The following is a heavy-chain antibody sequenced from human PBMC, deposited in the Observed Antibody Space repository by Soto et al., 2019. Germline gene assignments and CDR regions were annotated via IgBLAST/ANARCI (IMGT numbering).Heavy chain of an antibody. V-gene: IGHV3-30*09. Sequence: QVQLVESGGGVVQPGRSLRLSCAASGFNFNKYAMHWVRQAPGKGLEWVAIISPDGSNENYADSVKGRFAISRDNSKNTVYLQINSLTAEDTGVYHCQRLGGDGLPTVDYWGRGTLVTVSS. CDR1: GFNFNKYA. D-gene: IGHD2-21*01. CDR3: QRLGGDGLPTVDY. CDR2: ISPDGSNE. J-gene: IGHJ4*02.